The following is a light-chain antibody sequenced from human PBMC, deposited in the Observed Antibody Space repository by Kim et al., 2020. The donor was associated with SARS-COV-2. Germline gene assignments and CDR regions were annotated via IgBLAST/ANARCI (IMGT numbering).Light chain of an antibody. Sequence: ASVGDKITITCRASQDISSWLGWYQQKPGKAPNVLIYETSNLQSGVPSRFIGSGSETDFTLTINSLQPEDFATYYCQQTHSFPLTFGGGTKVDIK. CDR2: ETS. CDR3: QQTHSFPLT. J-gene: IGKJ4*01. V-gene: IGKV1D-12*01. CDR1: QDISSW.